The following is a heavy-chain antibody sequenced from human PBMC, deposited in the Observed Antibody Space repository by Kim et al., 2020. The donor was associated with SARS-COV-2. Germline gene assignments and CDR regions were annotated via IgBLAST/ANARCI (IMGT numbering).Heavy chain of an antibody. CDR2: TYYRSKWYN. CDR1: GDSVSSNSAA. D-gene: IGHD1-26*01. CDR3: AREGEPAGMGAIDGMDV. J-gene: IGHJ6*02. V-gene: IGHV6-1*01. Sequence: SQTLSLTCAISGDSVSSNSAAWNWIRQSPSRGLEWLGRTYYRSKWYNDYAVSVKSRITINPDTSKNQFSLQLNSVTPEDTAVYYCAREGEPAGMGAIDGMDVWGQGTTVTVSS.